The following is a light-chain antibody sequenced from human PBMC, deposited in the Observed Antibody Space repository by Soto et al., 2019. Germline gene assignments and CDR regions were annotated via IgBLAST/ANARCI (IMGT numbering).Light chain of an antibody. CDR3: SLYTSSSTFYV. J-gene: IGLJ1*01. V-gene: IGLV2-18*01. Sequence: QSALTHPPSVSWSPGQSVTISCTGTSSDVGSYNRVSWYQQPPGTAPKLMIYEVSNRPSGVPDRFSGSKSGNTASLTISGLQAEDEPDYYCSLYTSSSTFYVFGTGTKVTVL. CDR2: EVS. CDR1: SSDVGSYNR.